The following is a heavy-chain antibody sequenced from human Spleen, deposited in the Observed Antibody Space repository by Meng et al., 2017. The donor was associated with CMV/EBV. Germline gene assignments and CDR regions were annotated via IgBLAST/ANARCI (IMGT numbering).Heavy chain of an antibody. Sequence: CKASGYTFTGYYIHWVRQAPGQGLEWMGWINPKSGGTNYAQKFQGRVTMTRDTSINTVYLELSRLRSDDTAVYYCVGIFGVLTGLDYWGQGTLVTVSS. J-gene: IGHJ4*02. V-gene: IGHV1-2*02. CDR1: GYTFTGYY. CDR3: VGIFGVLTGLDY. D-gene: IGHD3-3*01. CDR2: INPKSGGT.